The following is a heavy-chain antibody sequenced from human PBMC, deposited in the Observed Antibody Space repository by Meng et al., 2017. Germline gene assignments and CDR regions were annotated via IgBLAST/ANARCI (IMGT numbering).Heavy chain of an antibody. CDR2: IYYSGST. CDR1: GGSISSYY. J-gene: IGHJ4*02. CDR3: ARDGHVGYFDY. Sequence: SETLSLTCTVSGGSISSYYWSWIRQPPGKGLEWIGYIYYSGSTNSNPTLKSRVTISVDTSKNQFSLKLSSVTAANTAVYYSARDGHVGYFDYWGQGTLVTVSS. V-gene: IGHV4-59*01.